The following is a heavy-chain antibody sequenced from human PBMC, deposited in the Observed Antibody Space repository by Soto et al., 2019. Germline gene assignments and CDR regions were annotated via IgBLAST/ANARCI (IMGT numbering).Heavy chain of an antibody. CDR2: ISYDGSNK. D-gene: IGHD1-26*01. Sequence: GGSLRLSCAASGFTFSSYAMHWVRQAPGKGLEWVAVISYDGSNKYYADSVKGRFTISRDNSKNTLYLQMNSLRAEDTAVYYCARGAVVGATFSTSNFDYWGQGTLVTVSS. CDR3: ARGAVVGATFSTSNFDY. V-gene: IGHV3-30-3*01. J-gene: IGHJ4*02. CDR1: GFTFSSYA.